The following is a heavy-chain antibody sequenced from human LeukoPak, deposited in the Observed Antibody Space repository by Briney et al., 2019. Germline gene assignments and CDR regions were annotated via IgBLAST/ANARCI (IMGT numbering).Heavy chain of an antibody. CDR1: GFTFSGYW. J-gene: IGHJ6*03. CDR3: AAGGGWDPSFGVVTHIDV. Sequence: GGSLRLSCEASGFTFSGYWMHWVRQGPEKGLELVSRIDNDGHGIIYADSVKGRFTTSRDNAKNTLYLQMNSLRVEDTAVYYCAAGGGWDPSFGVVTHIDVWGKGTTVAVS. D-gene: IGHD3-3*01. CDR2: IDNDGHGI. V-gene: IGHV3-74*01.